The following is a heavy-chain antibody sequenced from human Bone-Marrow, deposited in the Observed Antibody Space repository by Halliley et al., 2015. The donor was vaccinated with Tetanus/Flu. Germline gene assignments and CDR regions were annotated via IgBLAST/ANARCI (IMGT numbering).Heavy chain of an antibody. CDR2: ISAYNGKT. Sequence: QLVQSGAEVKKPGASLKVSCKASGYTFTNYGISWVRQAPGQGLEWMGWISAYNGKTTYAQNLQGRVTMTTDTSTSTAYMELRSLRSADTALYSCARREGYSNHYWGQGTLVTVSS. V-gene: IGHV1-18*04. CDR3: ARREGYSNHY. J-gene: IGHJ4*02. D-gene: IGHD4-4*01. CDR1: GYTFTNYG.